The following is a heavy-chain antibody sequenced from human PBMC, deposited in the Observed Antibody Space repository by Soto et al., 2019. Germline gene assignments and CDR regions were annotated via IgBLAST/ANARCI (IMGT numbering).Heavy chain of an antibody. V-gene: IGHV4-59*01. CDR1: GGSISSYY. Sequence: SETLSLTCTVSGGSISSYYWSWIRQPPGQGLEWIGYIYYSGSTNYKSSLKSRVTISVDTSKNQFSLKLSSVTAADTAVYYCARNNGRENYYDSSGYWYYFDYWGQGTLVTVS. CDR3: ARNNGRENYYDSSGYWYYFDY. CDR2: IYYSGST. D-gene: IGHD3-22*01. J-gene: IGHJ4*01.